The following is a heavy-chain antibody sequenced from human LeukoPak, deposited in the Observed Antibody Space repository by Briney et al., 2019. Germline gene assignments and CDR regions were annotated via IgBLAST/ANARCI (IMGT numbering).Heavy chain of an antibody. D-gene: IGHD5-12*01. CDR2: ISGSGGST. V-gene: IGHV3-23*01. CDR3: ARGPSGYHNT. Sequence: GRSLRLSCAASGFTFSGYGMSWVRQAPGKGLKWVSAISGSGGSTYYADSVKGRITISRDNSKNTLYLQMNSLRAEDTAVYYCARGPSGYHNTGGQGTLVTVSS. CDR1: GFTFSGYG. J-gene: IGHJ4*02.